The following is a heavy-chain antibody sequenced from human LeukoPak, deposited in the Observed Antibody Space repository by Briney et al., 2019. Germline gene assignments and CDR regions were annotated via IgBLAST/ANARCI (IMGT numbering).Heavy chain of an antibody. CDR1: GFTFSDYY. V-gene: IGHV3-11*05. CDR2: ISSSSSYT. J-gene: IGHJ5*02. Sequence: SGGSLRLSCAASGFTFSDYYMSWIRRAPGKGLEWVSYISSSSSYTNYADSVKGRFTISRDNAKNSLYLQMNSLRAEDTAVYYCARGYISPRMNWFDPWGQGTLVTVSS. CDR3: ARGYISPRMNWFDP. D-gene: IGHD3-16*02.